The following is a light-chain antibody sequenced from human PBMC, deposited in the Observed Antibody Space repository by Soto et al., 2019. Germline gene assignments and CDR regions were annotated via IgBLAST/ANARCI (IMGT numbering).Light chain of an antibody. J-gene: IGLJ1*01. V-gene: IGLV2-23*01. CDR2: EGS. Sequence: QSALTQPASVSGSPGQSITISCTGTSSDVGSYNLVSWYQQHPGKAPKLMIYEGSKRPSGVSNRFSGSKSGNSASLTISGLQAEDEADYYCCSYAGSSFYVFGTGTKVTF. CDR3: CSYAGSSFYV. CDR1: SSDVGSYNL.